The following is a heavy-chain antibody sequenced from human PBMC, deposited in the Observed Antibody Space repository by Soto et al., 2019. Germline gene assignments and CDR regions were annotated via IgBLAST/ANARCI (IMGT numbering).Heavy chain of an antibody. CDR3: ARDGPXGGAAQPSGFDP. J-gene: IGHJ5*02. V-gene: IGHV1-69*06. Sequence: QVQLVQSGAEVKKPGSSVKVSCKASGGTFSSYAISWVRQXPGQGLEWMGGIIPIFGTANYAQKFQGRVTITADKSTSTAYMELSSLRSEDTAVYYCARDGPXGGAAQPSGFDPWGQGTLVTVSS. CDR2: IIPIFGTA. CDR1: GGTFSSYA. D-gene: IGHD3-16*01.